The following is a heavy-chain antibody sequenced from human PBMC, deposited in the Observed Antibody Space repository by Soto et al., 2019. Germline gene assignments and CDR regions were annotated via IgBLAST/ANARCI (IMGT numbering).Heavy chain of an antibody. J-gene: IGHJ4*02. V-gene: IGHV3-9*01. CDR1: GFTFDDYA. CDR3: AKDMSSGYSSGWPFDY. CDR2: ISWNSGSI. D-gene: IGHD6-19*01. Sequence: GGSLRLSCAASGFTFDDYAMHWVRQAPGKGLEWVSGISWNSGSIGYADSVKGRFTISRDNAKNSLYLQMNSLRAEDTALYYCAKDMSSGYSSGWPFDYWGQGTLVTVSS.